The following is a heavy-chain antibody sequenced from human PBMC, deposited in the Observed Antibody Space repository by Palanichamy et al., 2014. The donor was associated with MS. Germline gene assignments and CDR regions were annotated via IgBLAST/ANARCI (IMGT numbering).Heavy chain of an antibody. D-gene: IGHD3-3*01. J-gene: IGHJ6*02. CDR3: ARVPQVFGVVIISMDV. CDR2: ISSSSSTI. CDR1: GFTFSSYS. V-gene: IGHV3-48*01. Sequence: EVQLVESGGGLVQPGGSLRLSCAASGFTFSSYSMNWVRQAPGKGLEWVSYISSSSSTIYYADSVKGRFTISRDNAKNSLYLQMNSLRAEDTAVYYCARVPQVFGVVIISMDVWGQGTTVTVSS.